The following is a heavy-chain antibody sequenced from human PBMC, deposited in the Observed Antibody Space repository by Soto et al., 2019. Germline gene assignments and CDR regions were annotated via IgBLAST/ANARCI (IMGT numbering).Heavy chain of an antibody. CDR3: AKELLQLELVFDY. CDR2: ISGSGGST. D-gene: IGHD1-7*01. V-gene: IGHV3-23*01. J-gene: IGHJ4*02. CDR1: GLTFSSSA. Sequence: EGALRLSLSPCGLTFSSSARTWFRQAPGKGLKWVSAISGSGGSTYYADSVRGRFTISRDNSKTRLYLQVNSRRAEDTAGCYCAKELLQLELVFDYWPERTLVTV.